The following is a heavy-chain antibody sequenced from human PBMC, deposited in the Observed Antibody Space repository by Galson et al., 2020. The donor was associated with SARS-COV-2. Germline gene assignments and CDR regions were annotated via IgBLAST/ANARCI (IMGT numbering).Heavy chain of an antibody. Sequence: ASVKVTCKASGYTFTSYGISWVRQAPGQGLEWMGWISDYNGNTNYAQRLQGRVTMTTDTSTRTAYMELRSLRSDDTAVYYCARAWDSSTWKTYFDYWGQGTLVTVSS. V-gene: IGHV1-18*01. CDR3: ARAWDSSTWKTYFDY. CDR1: GYTFTSYG. CDR2: ISDYNGNT. D-gene: IGHD6-13*01. J-gene: IGHJ4*02.